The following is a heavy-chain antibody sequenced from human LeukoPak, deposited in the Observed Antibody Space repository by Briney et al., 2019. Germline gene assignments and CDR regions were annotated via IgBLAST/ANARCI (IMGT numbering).Heavy chain of an antibody. Sequence: ASETLSLTCTVSGGSISSYYWSWIRQPPGKGLEWIGYIYYSGSTNYNPSLKSRVTISVDTSKNQFSLKLSSVTAADTAVYYCARRELYFDYWGQGTLVTVSS. CDR2: IYYSGST. CDR1: GGSISSYY. CDR3: ARRELYFDY. J-gene: IGHJ4*02. D-gene: IGHD1-26*01. V-gene: IGHV4-59*08.